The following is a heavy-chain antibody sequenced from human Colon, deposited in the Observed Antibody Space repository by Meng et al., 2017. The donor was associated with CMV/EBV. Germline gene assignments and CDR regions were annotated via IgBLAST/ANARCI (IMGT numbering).Heavy chain of an antibody. CDR2: IRSDGTKT. V-gene: IGHV3-30*02. Sequence: GGSLRFSCAASGFTFSTYGMHWVRQAPGKGLEWVAYIRSDGTKTYYADSVKGRFTSSRDNSKNTLYLQMNSVRAEDTAVYYCAKGLSYYTDPNFDAFDIWGQGTVVTVSS. J-gene: IGHJ3*02. D-gene: IGHD2-21*01. CDR3: AKGLSYYTDPNFDAFDI. CDR1: GFTFSTYG.